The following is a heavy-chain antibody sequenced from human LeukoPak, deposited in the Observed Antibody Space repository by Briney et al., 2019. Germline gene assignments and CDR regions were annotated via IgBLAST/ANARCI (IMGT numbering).Heavy chain of an antibody. D-gene: IGHD6-13*01. CDR1: GGTFSNYA. CDR3: ARAPLYSSSWYDAFDI. V-gene: IGHV1-69*06. Sequence: GASVKVSCKASGGTFSNYAISWVRQAPGQGLEWMGGITPIFGTANYAQKFRGRVTITADKSTRTAYMELSSLRSEDTAVYYCARAPLYSSSWYDAFDIWGQGTMVTVSS. CDR2: ITPIFGTA. J-gene: IGHJ3*02.